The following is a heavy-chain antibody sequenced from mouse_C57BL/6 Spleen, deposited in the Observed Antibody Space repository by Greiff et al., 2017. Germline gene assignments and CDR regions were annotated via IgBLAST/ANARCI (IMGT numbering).Heavy chain of an antibody. J-gene: IGHJ4*01. CDR3: ARHRDPLAMDY. Sequence: EVQLVESGGGLVQPGGSLKLSCAASGFTFSDYYMYWVRQTPEKRLEWVAYISNGGGSTYYPDTVKGRFTISRDNAKNTLYLQMSRLKSEDTAMYYCARHRDPLAMDYWGQGTSVTVSS. V-gene: IGHV5-12*01. CDR1: GFTFSDYY. D-gene: IGHD3-3*01. CDR2: ISNGGGST.